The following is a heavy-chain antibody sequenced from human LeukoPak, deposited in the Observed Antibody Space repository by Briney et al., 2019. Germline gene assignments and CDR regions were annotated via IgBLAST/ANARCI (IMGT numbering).Heavy chain of an antibody. J-gene: IGHJ3*02. CDR2: ITSSGRII. V-gene: IGHV3-48*03. CDR3: AAYSDTSGKAFDI. Sequence: GGSLRLSCAASGFTFGSYEMNWVRQAPGKGLEWVAYITSSGRIIYYADSVKGRFTISRDNAKNSLYLQMNSLRPEDTAVYYCAAYSDTSGKAFDIWGQGTVVTVSS. D-gene: IGHD3-22*01. CDR1: GFTFGSYE.